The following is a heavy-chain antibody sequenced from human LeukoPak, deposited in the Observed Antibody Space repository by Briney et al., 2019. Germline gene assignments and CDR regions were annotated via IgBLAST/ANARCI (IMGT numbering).Heavy chain of an antibody. D-gene: IGHD3-22*01. CDR1: GFTFSSHD. J-gene: IGHJ4*02. Sequence: PGGSLRLSCAASGFTFSSHDMHWVRQAPGKGLEWVAIISYDGGKKDYADSVKGRFTISRDNSKNTLYLQMNSLRAEDTAVYYCARDHAKYYYDSSGYYGLGYWGQGTLVTVSS. CDR3: ARDHAKYYYDSSGYYGLGY. V-gene: IGHV3-30*03. CDR2: ISYDGGKK.